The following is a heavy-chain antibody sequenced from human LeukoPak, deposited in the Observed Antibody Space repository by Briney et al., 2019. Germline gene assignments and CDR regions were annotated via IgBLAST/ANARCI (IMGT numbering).Heavy chain of an antibody. CDR2: ISSSSSYI. J-gene: IGHJ5*02. V-gene: IGHV3-21*04. D-gene: IGHD6-13*01. CDR3: AKKVAVGGSFDP. CDR1: GFTFSSYS. Sequence: EGSLRLSCAASGFTFSSYSMNWVRQAPGKGLEWVSSISSSSSYIYYADSVKGRFTISRDNAKNSLYLQMNSLRAEDTAVYYCAKKVAVGGSFDPWGQGTLVTVSS.